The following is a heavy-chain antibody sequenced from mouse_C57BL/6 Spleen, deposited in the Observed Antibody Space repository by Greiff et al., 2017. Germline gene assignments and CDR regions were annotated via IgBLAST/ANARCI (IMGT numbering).Heavy chain of an antibody. CDR3: ARGPYGDDEGAYYFYY. CDR2: INYDGSST. D-gene: IGHD2-2*01. J-gene: IGHJ2*01. Sequence: EVQLQESEGGLVQPGSSMKLSCTASGFTFSDYYMAWVRQVPEKGLEWVANINYDGSSTYYLDSLKSRFIISRDNAKNILYLQMSSLKSEDTATYYCARGPYGDDEGAYYFYYWGQGTTLTVSS. V-gene: IGHV5-16*01. CDR1: GFTFSDYY.